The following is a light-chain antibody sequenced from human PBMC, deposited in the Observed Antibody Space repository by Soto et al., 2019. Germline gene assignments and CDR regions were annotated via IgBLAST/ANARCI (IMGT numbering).Light chain of an antibody. V-gene: IGKV1-5*01. Sequence: DIQMTQSPSTLSASVGDRVTITCRASRSISNWLAWYQQRPGIVPKLLIFDASILQSGGPSRFSGSGSGTEFTLSISRLQTDDFAAHYCQQYGSFSPITFGGGTKVEI. CDR1: RSISNW. CDR3: QQYGSFSPIT. CDR2: DAS. J-gene: IGKJ4*01.